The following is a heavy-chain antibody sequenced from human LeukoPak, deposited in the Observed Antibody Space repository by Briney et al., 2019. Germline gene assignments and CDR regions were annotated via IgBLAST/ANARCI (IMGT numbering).Heavy chain of an antibody. J-gene: IGHJ4*02. D-gene: IGHD3-10*01. CDR2: IYHSGST. Sequence: SETLSLTCTVSGYSISSGYYWGWIRQPPGKGLEWIGTIYHSGSTYYNPSLKSRVTISVDTSKNQFSMKLSSVSAADTAVYYCARGSRVRLWFGEAQKSYYFDYWGQGTLVTVSS. CDR3: ARGSRVRLWFGEAQKSYYFDY. CDR1: GYSISSGYY. V-gene: IGHV4-38-2*02.